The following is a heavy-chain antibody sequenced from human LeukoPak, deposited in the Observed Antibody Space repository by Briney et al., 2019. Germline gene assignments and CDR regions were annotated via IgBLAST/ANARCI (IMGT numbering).Heavy chain of an antibody. CDR2: IYYSGST. Sequence: PSETLSLTCTVSGGSISSGSYYWSWIRQPAGKGLEWIGYIYYSGSTYYNPSLKSRVTISVDTSKNQFSLKLSSVTAADTAVYYCARLREMRFGETQAFDYWGQGTLVTVSS. J-gene: IGHJ4*02. CDR1: GGSISSGSYY. D-gene: IGHD3-10*01. V-gene: IGHV4-61*10. CDR3: ARLREMRFGETQAFDY.